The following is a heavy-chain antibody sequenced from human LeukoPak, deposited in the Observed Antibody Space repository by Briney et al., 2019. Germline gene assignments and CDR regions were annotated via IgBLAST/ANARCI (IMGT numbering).Heavy chain of an antibody. J-gene: IGHJ3*01. CDR3: AKDRSPVVLFDAFDV. CDR2: ISYDGSNK. Sequence: PGGSLRLSCAASGVTFSSFGINWVRQAPGKGLEGVAVISYDGSNKFYAASVKGRFSVSRDNSKSTLILQMNSLRVDDTAVYYCAKDRSPVVLFDAFDVWGQGTMVTVSS. D-gene: IGHD2-2*01. CDR1: GVTFSSFG. V-gene: IGHV3-30*18.